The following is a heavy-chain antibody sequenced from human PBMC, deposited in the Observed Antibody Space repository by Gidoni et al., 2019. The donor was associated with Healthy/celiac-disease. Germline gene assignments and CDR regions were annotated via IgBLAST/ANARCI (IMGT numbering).Heavy chain of an antibody. CDR3: ARSPNGQLDFDY. CDR1: GFTFSSYS. V-gene: IGHV3-21*01. J-gene: IGHJ4*02. Sequence: EVQLVESGGGLVKPGGSLSLPCAASGFTFSSYSMNWVRQAPGKGLEWVSSISSSSRYISYADSVKGRFTISRDNAKNSLYLQMNSLRAEDTAVYYCARSPNGQLDFDYWGQGTLVTVSS. D-gene: IGHD6-6*01. CDR2: ISSSSRYI.